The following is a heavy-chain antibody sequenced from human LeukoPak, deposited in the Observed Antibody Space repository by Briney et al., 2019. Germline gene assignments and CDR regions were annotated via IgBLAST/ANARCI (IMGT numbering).Heavy chain of an antibody. CDR2: IYPNSGGT. Sequence: ASVKVSCKASGYTLTGYYMHWVRQAPGQGLEWEGWIYPNSGGTNYAQNLQGRVTMTRDTSISTAYMELSRLRSNDTGVYYCARAAGRYSGYDFVGYWGQGTLVTVSS. J-gene: IGHJ4*02. V-gene: IGHV1-2*02. CDR3: ARAAGRYSGYDFVGY. D-gene: IGHD5-12*01. CDR1: GYTLTGYY.